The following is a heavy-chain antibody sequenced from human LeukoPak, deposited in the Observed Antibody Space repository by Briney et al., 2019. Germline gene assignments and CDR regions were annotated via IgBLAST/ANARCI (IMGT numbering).Heavy chain of an antibody. Sequence: GGSLRLSRAASGFTFSDHSMNWVRQAPGKRLEWVSSISRSSRHVYYAGSVKGRFTISRDNAKNSLYLQMNSLRAEDMAVYFCVRDLMGSGSTTAYLHHWGQGTLVTVSS. J-gene: IGHJ1*01. V-gene: IGHV3-21*01. CDR3: VRDLMGSGSTTAYLHH. CDR1: GFTFSDHS. D-gene: IGHD2-8*01. CDR2: ISRSSRHV.